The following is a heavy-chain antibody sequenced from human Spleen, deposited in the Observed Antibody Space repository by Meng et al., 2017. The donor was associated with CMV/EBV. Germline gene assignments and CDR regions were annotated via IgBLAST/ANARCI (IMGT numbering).Heavy chain of an antibody. J-gene: IGHJ4*02. V-gene: IGHV4-30-4*08. CDR3: ASLSNDYGGKGTY. CDR1: GCSISRGDYY. CDR2: IYYSGST. Sequence: SGCSISRGDYYWSWIRQPPGKGLEWIGYIYYSGSTYYNPSLKSRLTISVDTSKNQFSLKLSSVTAADTAVYYCASLSNDYGGKGTYWGQGTLVTVS. D-gene: IGHD4-23*01.